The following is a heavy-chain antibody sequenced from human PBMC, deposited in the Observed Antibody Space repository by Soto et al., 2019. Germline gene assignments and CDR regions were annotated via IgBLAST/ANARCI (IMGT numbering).Heavy chain of an antibody. CDR3: ARGRYCSGGSCYSFYYYGMDV. V-gene: IGHV1-69*01. D-gene: IGHD2-15*01. J-gene: IGHJ6*02. CDR1: GGTFSSYA. CDR2: IIPIFGTA. Sequence: VQMMQSGAEVKKPGSSVKVSCKASGGTFSSYAISWVLQAPGQGLEWMRGIIPIFGTANYAQKFQGRVTITADESTSTAYMELSSLSSEDTAVYYCARGRYCSGGSCYSFYYYGMDVWGQGTTVTVSS.